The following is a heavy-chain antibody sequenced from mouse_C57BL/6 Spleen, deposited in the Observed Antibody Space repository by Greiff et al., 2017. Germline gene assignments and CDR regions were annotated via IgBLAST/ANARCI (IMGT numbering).Heavy chain of an antibody. V-gene: IGHV1-50*01. D-gene: IGHD2-4*01. CDR1: GYTFTSYW. CDR2: IDPSDSYT. J-gene: IGHJ3*01. Sequence: VQLQQPGAELVKPGASVKLSCKASGYTFTSYWMQWVKQRPGQGLEWIGEIDPSDSYTNYNQKFKGKATLTVDTSSSTAYMQLSSLTSEDSAVYYCALYDYDVRRFAYWGQGTLVTVSA. CDR3: ALYDYDVRRFAY.